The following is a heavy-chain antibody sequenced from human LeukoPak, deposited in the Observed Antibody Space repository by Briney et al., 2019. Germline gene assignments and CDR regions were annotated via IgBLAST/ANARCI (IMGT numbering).Heavy chain of an antibody. Sequence: GELLKTSCKGSGYTFTSDWNGWGRALPGKGLELVGIIYPGDSESSYSPSFQGQVTISADKSINTVYVQWGGLNASDTGMYYCDRQGRSDYWGQGPLVIVSS. CDR1: GYTFTSDW. CDR3: DRQGRSDY. CDR2: IYPGDSES. J-gene: IGHJ4*02. V-gene: IGHV5-51*01.